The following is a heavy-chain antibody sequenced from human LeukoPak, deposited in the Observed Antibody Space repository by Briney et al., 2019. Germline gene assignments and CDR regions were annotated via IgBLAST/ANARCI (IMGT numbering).Heavy chain of an antibody. CDR1: GYTFTSYN. V-gene: IGHV1-46*01. J-gene: IGHJ4*02. D-gene: IGHD3-16*01. Sequence: EASVKVSCKSSGYTFTSYNMRWVRQAPGQGLEWMGIINPSGGSTTYAQKFQGRVTMSRDTSTSTVYMQLGSLRSEDTAVYYCARDFGGEGFDYWGQGTLVTVSS. CDR2: INPSGGST. CDR3: ARDFGGEGFDY.